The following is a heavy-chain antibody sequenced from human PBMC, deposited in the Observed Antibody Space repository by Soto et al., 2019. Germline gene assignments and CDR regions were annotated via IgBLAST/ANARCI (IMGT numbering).Heavy chain of an antibody. CDR3: TKEKSVMYSGYDAFDI. D-gene: IGHD5-12*01. CDR2: ISSSGTI. CDR1: GFTFSSYE. J-gene: IGHJ3*02. Sequence: VGSLRLSGAASGFTFSSYEMDWVRQAPGKGLEWVAYISSSGTILYGDSVKGRFTISRDNADNSLYLQMNSLTAEDTAVYYCTKEKSVMYSGYDAFDIWGRGTMVTVSS. V-gene: IGHV3-48*03.